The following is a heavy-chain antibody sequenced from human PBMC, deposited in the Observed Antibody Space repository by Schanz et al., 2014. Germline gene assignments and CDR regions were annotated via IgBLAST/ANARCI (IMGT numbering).Heavy chain of an antibody. CDR1: EFTFSTDA. Sequence: DVHLLESGGGLVQPGGSLRLSCAASEFTFSTDAMSWVRQAPGKGLEWLSVISASGGTTYYTDSVKGRFTISRDNSKSTLYLQMNSLRAEDTAVYYCAKDGPGGSGSYSADGGMDVWGQGTTXTVSS. D-gene: IGHD3-10*01. CDR2: ISASGGTT. J-gene: IGHJ6*02. CDR3: AKDGPGGSGSYSADGGMDV. V-gene: IGHV3-23*01.